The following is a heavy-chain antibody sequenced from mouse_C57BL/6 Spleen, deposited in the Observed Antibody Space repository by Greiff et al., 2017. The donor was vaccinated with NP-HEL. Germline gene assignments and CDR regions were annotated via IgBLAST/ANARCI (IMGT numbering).Heavy chain of an antibody. J-gene: IGHJ4*01. V-gene: IGHV1-82*01. D-gene: IGHD2-1*01. CDR3: ARSTMVTSYYAMDY. CDR1: GYGLGRWG. CDR2: IYPGGGDT. Sequence: QVQLQQSGPELVKPGASVKIYCKAFGYGLGRWGGKLVGGVSGKCLEWIGRIYPGGGDTNYNGKFKGKATLTADKSSSTAYMQLSSLTSEDSAVYFCARSTMVTSYYAMDYWGQGTSVTVSS.